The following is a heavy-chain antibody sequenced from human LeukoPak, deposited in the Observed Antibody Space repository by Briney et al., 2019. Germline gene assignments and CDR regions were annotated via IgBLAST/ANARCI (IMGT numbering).Heavy chain of an antibody. D-gene: IGHD1-26*01. Sequence: GGSLRLSCAASVFTFNNYCMHWVPQAPGKGRVWVLRINSDESSTSYTDSLKDGFTISRDNAKNTLYLQMNSLRAEDTAVYYCAREASGRYEGAFDIWGQGTMVTVSS. J-gene: IGHJ3*02. CDR1: VFTFNNYC. CDR2: INSDESST. V-gene: IGHV3-74*01. CDR3: AREASGRYEGAFDI.